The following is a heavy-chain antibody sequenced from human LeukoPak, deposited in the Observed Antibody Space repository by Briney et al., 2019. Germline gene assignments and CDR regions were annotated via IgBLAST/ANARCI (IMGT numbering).Heavy chain of an antibody. V-gene: IGHV4-59*01. Sequence: SETLSLTCFVSGGSITGYSWSWIRQPPGKGLEWIGYIYYSGSTNYNDSLKSRVTISVGTSTNQFSLKLNSVTAADTAVYYCARDPHGGVFDYWGQGILVTASS. CDR1: GGSITGYS. J-gene: IGHJ4*02. D-gene: IGHD4-23*01. CDR2: IYYSGST. CDR3: ARDPHGGVFDY.